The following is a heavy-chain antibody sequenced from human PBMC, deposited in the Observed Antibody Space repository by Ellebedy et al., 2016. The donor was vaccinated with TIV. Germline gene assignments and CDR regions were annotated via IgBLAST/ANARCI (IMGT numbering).Heavy chain of an antibody. J-gene: IGHJ4*02. Sequence: GESLKISXAASGFTFSSYSMNWVRQAPGKGLEWVSSISSSSTYIHYADSVKGRFTISRDNAKNSLYLQMNSLRAEDTAVYSCVTRNPVPGDNCPLPLDHWGQGTLVTVSS. CDR3: VTRNPVPGDNCPLPLDH. CDR2: ISSSSTYI. D-gene: IGHD1-14*01. V-gene: IGHV3-21*01. CDR1: GFTFSSYS.